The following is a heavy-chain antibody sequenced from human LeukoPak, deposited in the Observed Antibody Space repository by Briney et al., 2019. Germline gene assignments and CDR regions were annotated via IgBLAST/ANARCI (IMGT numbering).Heavy chain of an antibody. J-gene: IGHJ4*02. CDR3: ARGAPNITMVRGVNFFDY. CDR2: INPSGGST. V-gene: IGHV1-46*01. Sequence: ASVKVSCKASGYTFTSYYMHWVRQAPGQGLEWMGIINPSGGSTSYAQKFQGRVTMTRDMSTSTVYMELSSLRSEDTAVYYCARGAPNITMVRGVNFFDYWGQGALVTVSS. D-gene: IGHD3-10*01. CDR1: GYTFTSYY.